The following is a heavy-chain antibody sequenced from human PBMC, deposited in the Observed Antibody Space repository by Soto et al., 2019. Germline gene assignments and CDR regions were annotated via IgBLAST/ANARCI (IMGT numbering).Heavy chain of an antibody. CDR3: GRDPYSGARYDLDL. D-gene: IGHD1-26*01. V-gene: IGHV3-33*01. Sequence: GGSLRLSCATSGFTFSNYGIHWVRQAPGKGLEWVAGNWFFASGGNESYADSVKGRFALSRDDSKHTAYLVMKSLRAEDTAVYYWGRDPYSGARYDLDLWGQGTQVTVCS. J-gene: IGHJ4*02. CDR2: NWFFASGGNE. CDR1: GFTFSNYG.